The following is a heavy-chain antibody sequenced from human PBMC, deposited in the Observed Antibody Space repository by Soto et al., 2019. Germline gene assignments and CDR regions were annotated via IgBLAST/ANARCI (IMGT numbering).Heavy chain of an antibody. CDR2: IKQDGSEK. D-gene: IGHD5-18*01. V-gene: IGHV3-7*01. Sequence: GGSLRLSCAASGFTFSSYWMSWVRQAPGKGLEWVANIKQDGSEKYYVDSVKGRFTISRDNAKNSLYLQMNSLRAEDTAVYYCARDKDTAMAYYYYYYGMDVWGQGTTVTVSS. CDR3: ARDKDTAMAYYYYYYGMDV. CDR1: GFTFSSYW. J-gene: IGHJ6*02.